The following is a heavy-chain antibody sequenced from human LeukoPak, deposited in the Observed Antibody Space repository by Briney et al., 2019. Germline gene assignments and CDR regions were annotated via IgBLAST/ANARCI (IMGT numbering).Heavy chain of an antibody. D-gene: IGHD3-3*01. CDR1: GGSLNSYF. J-gene: IGHJ4*02. Sequence: SETLSLICTVSGGSLNSYFWSWIRQPPGKGLEWIGYIYYTGSTNCNPSLKSRVNISLDTSKNQFSLKLKSVTAADTAVYYCARLLETYEGTRLDHWGQGTLVTVSS. CDR3: ARLLETYEGTRLDH. V-gene: IGHV4-59*08. CDR2: IYYTGST.